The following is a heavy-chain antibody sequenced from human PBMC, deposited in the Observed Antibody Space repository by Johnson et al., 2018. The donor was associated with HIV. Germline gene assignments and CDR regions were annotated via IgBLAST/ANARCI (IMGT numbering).Heavy chain of an antibody. Sequence: QVQLVESGGGLVKPGGSLRLSCAASGFRFSDYYMSWIRQAPGKGLEWVSYISSSGSTIYYADSVEGRFTISRDNAKNSLYLQMNSLRVDDTAIYYCTRESTPWGADYVVYGLDVWGQGTMVAVSS. CDR2: ISSSGSTI. CDR1: GFRFSDYY. D-gene: IGHD3-10*01. V-gene: IGHV3-11*04. CDR3: TRESTPWGADYVVYGLDV. J-gene: IGHJ3*01.